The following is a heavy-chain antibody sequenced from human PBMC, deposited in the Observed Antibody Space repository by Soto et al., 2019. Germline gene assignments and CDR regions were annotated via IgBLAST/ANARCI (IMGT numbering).Heavy chain of an antibody. CDR1: GFTFSSYA. V-gene: IGHV3-23*01. CDR3: AKDLDYGLGVGN. CDR2: ISGSGGST. Sequence: EVQLLESGGGLVQPGGSLRLSRAASGFTFSSYAMSWVRQAPGKGLEWVSAISGSGGSTYYADSVEGRFTISRDNSKNTLYLQMNSLRAEDTAVYYCAKDLDYGLGVGNWGQGTLVTVSS. J-gene: IGHJ4*02. D-gene: IGHD4-17*01.